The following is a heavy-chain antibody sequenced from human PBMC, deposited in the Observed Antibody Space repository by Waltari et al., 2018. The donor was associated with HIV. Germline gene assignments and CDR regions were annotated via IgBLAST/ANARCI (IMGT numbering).Heavy chain of an antibody. J-gene: IGHJ5*02. Sequence: QVPLVQSGAEVKQPGASVKVSCKVSGSHPGELPLPWVRRAPGKGLEWMGGFDPEQGKTIYAQNFQGRVTMTEDAATDTAYMELSSLRSEDTAVYYCTTEGLYCSGGTCYSRFDPWGQGTLVTVSS. CDR1: GSHPGELP. CDR3: TTEGLYCSGGTCYSRFDP. V-gene: IGHV1-24*01. D-gene: IGHD2-15*01. CDR2: FDPEQGKT.